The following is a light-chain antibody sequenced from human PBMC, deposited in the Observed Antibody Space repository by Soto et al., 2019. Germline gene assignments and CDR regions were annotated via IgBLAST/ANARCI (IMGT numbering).Light chain of an antibody. CDR1: QSVRNNY. V-gene: IGKV3-20*01. CDR3: QQYGSSPWT. CDR2: GAS. Sequence: EIVLTQSPGTLSLSPGEIATLFFSASQSVRNNYLAWYQQRPGQGPRLLIYGASNRATGIPDRFSGSGSGTDFTLTISRLEPEDFAVYYCQQYGSSPWTFGQGTKVDIK. J-gene: IGKJ1*01.